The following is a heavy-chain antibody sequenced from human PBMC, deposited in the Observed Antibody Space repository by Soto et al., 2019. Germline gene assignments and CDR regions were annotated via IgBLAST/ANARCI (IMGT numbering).Heavy chain of an antibody. V-gene: IGHV4-59*01. Sequence: SETLALTCTVSGGSISSYYWSWTRQPPGKGLEWIGYIYYSGSTNYNPSLKSRVTISVDTSKNQFSLKLSSVTAADTAVYYCARLKGRARIDYWGQGTLVTVSS. CDR1: GGSISSYY. CDR3: ARLKGRARIDY. CDR2: IYYSGST. J-gene: IGHJ4*02. D-gene: IGHD1-26*01.